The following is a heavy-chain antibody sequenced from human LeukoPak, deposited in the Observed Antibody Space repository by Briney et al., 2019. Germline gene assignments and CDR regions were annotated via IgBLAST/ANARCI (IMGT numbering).Heavy chain of an antibody. CDR2: IYHSGST. CDR3: ARVDYWFDP. Sequence: PSETLSLTCTVSGGSISSGGYYWSWIRQPPGKGLEWIGYIYHSGSTYYNPSLKSRVTISVDRSENQFSLKLSSVTAADTAVYYCARVDYWFDPWGQGTLVTVSS. CDR1: GGSISSGGYY. V-gene: IGHV4-30-2*01. J-gene: IGHJ5*02. D-gene: IGHD3/OR15-3a*01.